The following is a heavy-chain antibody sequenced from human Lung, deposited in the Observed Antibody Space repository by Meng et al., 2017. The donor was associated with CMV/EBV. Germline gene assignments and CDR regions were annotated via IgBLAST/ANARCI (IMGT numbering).Heavy chain of an antibody. CDR3: ARGGYQLLVYYYYYGMDV. J-gene: IGHJ6*02. Sequence: SXXVSXKASGGTFSSYAISWVRQAPGQGLEWMGGIIPIFGTANYAQKFQGRVTITTDESTSTAYMELSSLRSEDTAVYYCARGGYQLLVYYYYYGMDVWXQGNXVTVSS. D-gene: IGHD2-2*01. V-gene: IGHV1-69*05. CDR1: GGTFSSYA. CDR2: IIPIFGTA.